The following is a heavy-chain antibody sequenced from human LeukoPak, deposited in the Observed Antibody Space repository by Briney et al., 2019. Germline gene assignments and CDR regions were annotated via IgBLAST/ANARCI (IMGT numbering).Heavy chain of an antibody. CDR1: QFTFSRFA. J-gene: IGHJ4*02. Sequence: GGSLRLSCEASQFTFSRFAMSWIRQAPGTGLEWVSALSGSGTATYYADSVKGRFITSRDNSKSTLYLQMNSLTVEDTAVYYCAKSRWEASAWFGDNWGQGTLVTVSS. CDR2: LSGSGTAT. CDR3: AKSRWEASAWFGDN. V-gene: IGHV3-23*01. D-gene: IGHD3-10*01.